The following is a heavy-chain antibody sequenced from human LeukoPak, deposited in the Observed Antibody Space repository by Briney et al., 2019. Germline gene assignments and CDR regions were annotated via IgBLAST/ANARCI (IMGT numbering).Heavy chain of an antibody. CDR2: IFYSGYT. CDR3: ARESPSGSYCYYCYYMDL. D-gene: IGHD1-26*01. Sequence: SETLSLTCTVSGGSFSRYYWSWIRQSPERGLEWIGYIFYSGYTNYNPSLKSRVTISIDTTKNQFSLKLSSVTAADTAVYYCARESPSGSYCYYCYYMDLWGKGTTVTVSS. J-gene: IGHJ6*03. V-gene: IGHV4-59*01. CDR1: GGSFSRYY.